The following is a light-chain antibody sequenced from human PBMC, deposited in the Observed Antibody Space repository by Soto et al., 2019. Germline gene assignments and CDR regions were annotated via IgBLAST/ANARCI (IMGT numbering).Light chain of an antibody. J-gene: IGKJ5*01. CDR1: QSVRTY. CDR2: DAS. V-gene: IGKV3-11*01. CDR3: QQYGSPPIT. Sequence: EIVLTQSPVTLSLSPGERATLSCRASQSVRTYLAWYQVKPGQAPRLLIYDASRRASGVPARFSGSGSGTDFTLTISSLEPEDFALYYCQQYGSPPITFGQGTRLEIK.